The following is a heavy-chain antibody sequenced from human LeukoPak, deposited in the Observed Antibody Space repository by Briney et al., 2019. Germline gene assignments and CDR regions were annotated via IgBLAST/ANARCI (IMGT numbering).Heavy chain of an antibody. CDR3: ARDLKYYDSSGHYGGAFDI. D-gene: IGHD3-22*01. CDR2: IYYSGST. J-gene: IGHJ3*02. V-gene: IGHV4-59*01. CDR1: GGSISSYY. Sequence: ASETLSLTCTVSGGSISSYYWSWIRQPPGKGLEWIGYIYYSGSTNYNPSLKSRVTISVDTSKNQFSLKLSSVTAADTAVYYCARDLKYYDSSGHYGGAFDIWGQGTMVTVSS.